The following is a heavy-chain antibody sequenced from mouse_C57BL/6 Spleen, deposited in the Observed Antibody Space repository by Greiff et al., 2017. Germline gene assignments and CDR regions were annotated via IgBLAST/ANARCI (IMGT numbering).Heavy chain of an antibody. CDR3: AILYETFAY. CDR2: IHPSDSDT. CDR1: GYTFTSYW. D-gene: IGHD1-1*01. Sequence: QVQLQQPGAELVKPGASVKVSCKASGYTFTSYWMHWVKQRPGQGLEWIGRIHPSDSDTNYNQKFKVKATLTVDKSSSTAYMQLNSLTSEDSAVYYCAILYETFAYWGQGTLVTVSA. J-gene: IGHJ3*01. V-gene: IGHV1-74*01.